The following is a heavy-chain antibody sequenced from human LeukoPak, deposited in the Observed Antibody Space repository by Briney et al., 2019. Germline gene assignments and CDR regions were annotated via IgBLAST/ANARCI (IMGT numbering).Heavy chain of an antibody. Sequence: GESLKISCKGSGYSFTSYWIGWVRQMPGKGLEWMGIIYPGDSDTRYGPSFQGQVTISADKSISTAYLQWSSLKASDTAMYYCALIYDSSGYSFDYWGQGTLVTVSS. CDR2: IYPGDSDT. V-gene: IGHV5-51*01. J-gene: IGHJ4*02. CDR3: ALIYDSSGYSFDY. D-gene: IGHD3-22*01. CDR1: GYSFTSYW.